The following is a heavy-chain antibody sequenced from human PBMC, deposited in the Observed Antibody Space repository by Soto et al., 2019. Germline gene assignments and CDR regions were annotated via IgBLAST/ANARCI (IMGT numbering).Heavy chain of an antibody. J-gene: IGHJ4*02. D-gene: IGHD6-13*01. CDR1: GGSISSGDYY. Sequence: SETLSLTCTVSGGSISSGDYYWSWIRQPPGKGLEWIGYIYYSGSTYYNPSLKSRVTISVDTSKNQFSLKLSSVTAADTAVYYCARSVSAAGRGYWGQGTLVTVSS. CDR2: IYYSGST. V-gene: IGHV4-30-4*01. CDR3: ARSVSAAGRGY.